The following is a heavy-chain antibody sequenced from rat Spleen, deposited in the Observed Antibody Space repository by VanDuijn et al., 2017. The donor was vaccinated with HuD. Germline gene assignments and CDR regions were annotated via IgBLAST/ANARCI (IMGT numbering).Heavy chain of an antibody. CDR2: ISSGGGGT. Sequence: EVQLVESDGGLVQPGRSLKLSCAASGFTFSDYYMAWVRQAPTKGLEWVAYISSGGGGTYYPDSVQGRFTISRDNAKSTLYLQMDSLRSEDTATYYCARHEATEGTYVMDAWGQGASVTVSS. V-gene: IGHV5-25*01. CDR1: GFTFSDYY. CDR3: ARHEATEGTYVMDA. D-gene: IGHD1-11*01. J-gene: IGHJ4*01.